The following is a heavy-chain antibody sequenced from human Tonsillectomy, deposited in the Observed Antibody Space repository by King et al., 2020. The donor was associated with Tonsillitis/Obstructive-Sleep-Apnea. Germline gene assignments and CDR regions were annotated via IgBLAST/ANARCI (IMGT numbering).Heavy chain of an antibody. J-gene: IGHJ6*03. CDR2: IIPILGIA. D-gene: IGHD2-2*01. Sequence: QLVQSGAEVKKPGSSVKVSCKASGGTFSSYAISWVRQAPGQGLEWMGRIIPILGIANYAQKFQGRVTITADKSTSTAYMELSSLRSEDTAVYYFARVVPAVHYNYYYYMDAWGKGTTGTVSS. V-gene: IGHV1-69*09. CDR3: ARVVPAVHYNYYYYMDA. CDR1: GGTFSSYA.